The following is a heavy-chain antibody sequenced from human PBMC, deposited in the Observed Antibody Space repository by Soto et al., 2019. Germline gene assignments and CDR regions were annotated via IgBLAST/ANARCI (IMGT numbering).Heavy chain of an antibody. V-gene: IGHV3-48*01. CDR1: GFTFSSYS. CDR2: ISSSSSTI. J-gene: IGHJ6*03. CDR3: ARDRSVVVPAAMHYYYYYMDV. Sequence: PGGSLRLSCAASGFTFSSYSMNLVRQAPGKGLEWVSYISSSSSTIYYADSVKGRFTISRDNAKNSLYLQMDSLRAEDTAVYYCARDRSVVVPAAMHYYYYYMDVWGKGTTVTVSS. D-gene: IGHD2-2*01.